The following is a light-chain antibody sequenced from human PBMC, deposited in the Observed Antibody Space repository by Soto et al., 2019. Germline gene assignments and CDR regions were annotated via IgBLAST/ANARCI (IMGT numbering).Light chain of an antibody. CDR1: QTVSSK. J-gene: IGKJ1*01. CDR2: DTS. V-gene: IGKV3-11*01. Sequence: EIVLTQSPATLSSSAGERATLSCRASQTVSSKLAWYQHKPGQAPRLLIYDTSNRATGIPARFSGSGSGTDFTLTISSLQRDDFATYYCQQYNSYSRTFGQGTKVDIK. CDR3: QQYNSYSRT.